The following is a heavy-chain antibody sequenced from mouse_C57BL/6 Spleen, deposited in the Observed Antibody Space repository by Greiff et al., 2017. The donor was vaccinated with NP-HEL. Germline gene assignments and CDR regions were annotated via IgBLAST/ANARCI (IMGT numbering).Heavy chain of an antibody. V-gene: IGHV14-4*01. D-gene: IGHD1-1*01. Sequence: VQLQQSGAELVRPGASVKLSCTASGFNIKDDYMHWVKQRPEQGLEWIGWIDPENGDTEYASKFQGKATITADTSSNTAYLQLSSLTSEDTAVYYCTTERTVVEYFDVWGTGTTVTVSS. CDR1: GFNIKDDY. J-gene: IGHJ1*03. CDR2: IDPENGDT. CDR3: TTERTVVEYFDV.